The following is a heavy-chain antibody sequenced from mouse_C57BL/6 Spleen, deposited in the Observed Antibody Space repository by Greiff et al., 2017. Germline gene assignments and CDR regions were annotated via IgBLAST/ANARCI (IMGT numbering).Heavy chain of an antibody. V-gene: IGHV1-53*01. CDR1: GYTFTSYW. CDR2: INPSNGGT. J-gene: IGHJ3*01. D-gene: IGHD1-1*01. Sequence: QVQLKQPGTELVKPGASVKLSCKASGYTFTSYWMHWVKQRPGQGLEWIGNINPSNGGTTYNEKFKSKATLTVDKSSSTAYMQLSSLTCEDAAVYYCAPFITTVVAKSCAYWGQGTLVTVSA. CDR3: APFITTVVAKSCAY.